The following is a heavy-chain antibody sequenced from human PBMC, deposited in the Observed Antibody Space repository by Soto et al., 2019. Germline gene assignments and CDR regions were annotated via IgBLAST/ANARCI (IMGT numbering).Heavy chain of an antibody. CDR3: ARDVGDIVVVPAATFDY. V-gene: IGHV3-21*01. Sequence: EVQLVESGGGLVKPGGSLRLSCAASGFTFSSYSMNWVRQAPGKGLEWVSSISSSSSYIYYAASVKGRFTISRDNAKNSLYLQMNSLRAEDTAVYYCARDVGDIVVVPAATFDYWGQGTLVTVSS. D-gene: IGHD2-2*01. J-gene: IGHJ4*02. CDR2: ISSSSSYI. CDR1: GFTFSSYS.